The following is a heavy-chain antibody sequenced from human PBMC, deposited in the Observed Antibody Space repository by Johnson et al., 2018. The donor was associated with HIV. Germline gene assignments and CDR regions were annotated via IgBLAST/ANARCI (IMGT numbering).Heavy chain of an antibody. CDR3: ARGYSGSDDAFDI. CDR2: IKQDGSEQ. V-gene: IGHV3-7*03. D-gene: IGHD1-26*01. J-gene: IGHJ3*02. Sequence: QAPGKGLEWVANIKQDGSEQSYVDSVKGRFTISRDNAKNTLYLQMNSLRAEDTAVYYCARGYSGSDDAFDIWGQGTMVTVSS.